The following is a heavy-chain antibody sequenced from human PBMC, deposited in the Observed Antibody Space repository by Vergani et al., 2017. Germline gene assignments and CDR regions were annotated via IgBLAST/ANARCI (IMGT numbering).Heavy chain of an antibody. V-gene: IGHV3-74*02. CDR1: GFTFSSYW. J-gene: IGHJ6*03. CDR2: INSDGSST. Sequence: EVQLVESGGGLVQPGGSLRLSCAASGFTFSSYWMHWVRQAPGKGLVWVSRINSDGSSTTYADSVKGRFTISRDNAKNTLYLQMNSLRAEDTAVYYCARGATVTTPPDGKYYYYYYYMDVWGKGTTVTVSS. CDR3: ARGATVTTPPDGKYYYYYYYMDV. D-gene: IGHD4-17*01.